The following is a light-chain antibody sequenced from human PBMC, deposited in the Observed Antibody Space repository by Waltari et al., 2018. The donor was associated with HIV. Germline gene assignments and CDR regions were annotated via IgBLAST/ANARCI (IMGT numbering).Light chain of an antibody. CDR2: DNT. CDR3: ASWDGRLNAGL. CDR1: RSNIGGNF. J-gene: IGLJ1*01. Sequence: QSVLIQPPSVAAAPGQNVTISCSGGRSNIGGNFVSWYQQLPGTSPKLLIYDNTKRPSGIPDRFSASKSGTSASLVISGLQTGDEADYYCASWDGRLNAGLFGSGTNVIV. V-gene: IGLV1-51*01.